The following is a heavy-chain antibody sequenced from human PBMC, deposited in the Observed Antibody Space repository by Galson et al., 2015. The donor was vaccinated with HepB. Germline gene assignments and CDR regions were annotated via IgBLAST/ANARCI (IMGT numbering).Heavy chain of an antibody. CDR1: GDSVSSNNAA. V-gene: IGHV6-1*01. Sequence: CAISGDSVSSNNAAWNWIRQSPSRGLEWLGRTYYKSKWYNDYALSLKGRMTISPDTSKNQFSLQLNSVTPEDTAVYYCARHLLPYSTRDRGLDYWGQGTLVTVSS. CDR2: TYYKSKWYN. D-gene: IGHD3-9*01. J-gene: IGHJ4*02. CDR3: ARHLLPYSTRDRGLDY.